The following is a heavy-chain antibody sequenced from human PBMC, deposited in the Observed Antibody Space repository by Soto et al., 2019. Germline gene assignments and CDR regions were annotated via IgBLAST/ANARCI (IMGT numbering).Heavy chain of an antibody. CDR1: GGTFSTST. J-gene: IGHJ4*02. Sequence: QVQLEQSGTEVKKPGSSVKVSCKASGGTFSTSTFTWVRQAPGQGLEWMGRIIPIFGTGDYAPKFQGRVLITADKSTSTVYMELSGLKAEDTAVFFCVRDAPIGSVFSGYDAIDSWGQGTLVTVPS. V-gene: IGHV1-69*08. CDR2: IIPIFGTG. D-gene: IGHD5-12*01. CDR3: VRDAPIGSVFSGYDAIDS.